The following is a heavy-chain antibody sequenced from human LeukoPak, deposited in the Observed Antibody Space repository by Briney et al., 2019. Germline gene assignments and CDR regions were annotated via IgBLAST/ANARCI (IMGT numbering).Heavy chain of an antibody. CDR2: INANSGTR. V-gene: IGHV3-23*01. D-gene: IGHD6-19*01. CDR3: VKPISGGLAVTADWFAP. CDR1: GFAFSFFA. Sequence: GGSLRLSCEASGFAFSFFAMSWLRQAPGKGLEWVSTINANSGTRSYAASVRGRFTISRDNSKNTLYLQLNTLRADDTAVYYCVKPISGGLAVTADWFAPWGQGTLVVVSS. J-gene: IGHJ5*01.